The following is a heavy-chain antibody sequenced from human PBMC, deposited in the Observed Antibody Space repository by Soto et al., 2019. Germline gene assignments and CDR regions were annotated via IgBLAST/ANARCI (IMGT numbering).Heavy chain of an antibody. V-gene: IGHV4-39*01. CDR2: IHYSGST. CDR1: GASISSSSYY. J-gene: IGHJ4*02. CDR3: ARHADVSNFDY. Sequence: PSETLSLTCTVSGASISSSSYYWGWIRQPPGKGLEWIGSIHYSGSTYYNPSLKSRVTISVDTSKNQFSLKLSSVTAAVTAVYYCARHADVSNFDYWGQGTLVTVSS.